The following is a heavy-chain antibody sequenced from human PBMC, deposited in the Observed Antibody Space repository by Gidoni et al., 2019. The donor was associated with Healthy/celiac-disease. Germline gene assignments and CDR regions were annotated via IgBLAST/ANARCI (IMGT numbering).Heavy chain of an antibody. CDR1: SYA. J-gene: IGHJ3*02. Sequence: SYAMHWVRQAPGKGLEWVAVISYDGSNKYYADSVKGRFTISRDNSKNTLYLQMNSLRAEDTAVYYCAVGWLQPWRDDAFDIWGQGTMVTVSS. CDR3: AVGWLQPWRDDAFDI. D-gene: IGHD5-12*01. V-gene: IGHV3-30*04. CDR2: ISYDGSNK.